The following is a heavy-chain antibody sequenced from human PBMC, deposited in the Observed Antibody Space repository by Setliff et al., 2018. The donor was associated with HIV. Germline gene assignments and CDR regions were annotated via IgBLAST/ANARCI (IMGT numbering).Heavy chain of an antibody. D-gene: IGHD6-19*01. V-gene: IGHV1-18*01. J-gene: IGHJ3*02. CDR1: GYSFARYG. CDR2: ISGFNGNT. Sequence: GASVTVSCQASGYSFARYGLSWVRQAPGQGLEWMGWISGFNGNTKYAQSFQDRVAMTTETATSTAYMEMRSLRSDDTAVYFCARVPYRSAWFSGGHDAFDIWGQGTMVTVSS. CDR3: ARVPYRSAWFSGGHDAFDI.